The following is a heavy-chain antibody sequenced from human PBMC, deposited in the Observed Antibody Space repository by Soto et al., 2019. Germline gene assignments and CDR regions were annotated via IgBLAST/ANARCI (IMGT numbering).Heavy chain of an antibody. CDR1: GGSFSGYY. D-gene: IGHD3-10*01. Sequence: SETLSLTCAVYGGSFSGYYWSWIRQPPGKGLEWIGEINHSGSTNYNPSLKSRVTISVDTSKNQFSLKLSSVTAADTAVYYCARKGSGYYYYYMDVRGKGTPVTVSS. CDR2: INHSGST. CDR3: ARKGSGYYYYYMDV. V-gene: IGHV4-34*01. J-gene: IGHJ6*03.